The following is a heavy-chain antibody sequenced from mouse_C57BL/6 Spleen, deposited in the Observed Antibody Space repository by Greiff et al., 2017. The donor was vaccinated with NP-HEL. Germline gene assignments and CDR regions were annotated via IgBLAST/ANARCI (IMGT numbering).Heavy chain of an antibody. CDR3: AQGNYYDYDGAWFAY. V-gene: IGHV1-39*01. D-gene: IGHD2-4*01. CDR2: INPNYGTT. Sequence: EVKLMESGPELVKPGASVKISCKASGYSFTDYNMNWVKQSNGKSLEWIGVINPNYGTTSYNQKFKGKATLTVDQSSSTAYMQLNSLTSEDSAVYYCAQGNYYDYDGAWFAYWGQGTLVTVSA. J-gene: IGHJ3*01. CDR1: GYSFTDYN.